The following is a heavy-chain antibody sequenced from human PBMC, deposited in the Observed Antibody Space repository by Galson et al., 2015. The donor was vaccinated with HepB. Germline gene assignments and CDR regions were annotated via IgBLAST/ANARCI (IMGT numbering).Heavy chain of an antibody. V-gene: IGHV3-23*01. D-gene: IGHD4-17*01. Sequence: SLRLSCAASGFTFSTYAMSWVRQAPGKGLEWVSDISGGGGSTYCADSVRGRCIISRDNSKNTLYLQMNSLRVEDTAVYYCARAEVRSHYGDYFVYWGQGTLVTVSS. CDR2: ISGGGGST. CDR1: GFTFSTYA. CDR3: ARAEVRSHYGDYFVY. J-gene: IGHJ4*02.